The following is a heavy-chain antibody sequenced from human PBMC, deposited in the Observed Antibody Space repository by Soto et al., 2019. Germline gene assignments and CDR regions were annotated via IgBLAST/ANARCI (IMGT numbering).Heavy chain of an antibody. CDR1: GGTFSSYA. Sequence: QVQLVQSGAEVKKPGSSVKVSCKASGGTFSSYAISWVRQAPGQGLEWMGGIIPIFGTANYAQKFQGRVTIPADESTRQAYRQLNSLRSEATAVYYCTGGRFLEGLSSANYFDYWGQGTLVTVSS. CDR3: TGGRFLEGLSSANYFDY. D-gene: IGHD3-3*01. CDR2: IIPIFGTA. V-gene: IGHV1-69*01. J-gene: IGHJ4*02.